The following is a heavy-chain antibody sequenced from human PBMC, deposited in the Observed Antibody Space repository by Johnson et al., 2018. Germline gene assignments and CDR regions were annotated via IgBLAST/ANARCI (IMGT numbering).Heavy chain of an antibody. Sequence: QVQLQESGPGLVKPSDTLSLMCTVSGGSISSYYYHWIRQSPGKGLEWIGYMYHSGGTNYNPSLNGRVTIPLDTSKNQFSLKLSSVTAADTAGYYCARGRGTGSYSQAYLDHWGQGTLVTVSS. CDR1: GGSISSYY. J-gene: IGHJ1*01. V-gene: IGHV4-59*01. CDR3: ARGRGTGSYSQAYLDH. CDR2: MYHSGGT. D-gene: IGHD3-3*02.